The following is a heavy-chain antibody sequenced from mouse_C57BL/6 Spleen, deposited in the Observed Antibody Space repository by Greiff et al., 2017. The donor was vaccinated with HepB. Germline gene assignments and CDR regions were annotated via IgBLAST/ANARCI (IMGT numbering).Heavy chain of an antibody. Sequence: EVKLQESGGGLVQPGGSLSLSCAASGFTFTDYYMSWVRQPPGKALAWLGFIRNKANGYTTEYSASVKGRFTISRDNSQSILYLQMNALRAEDSATYYCARYMRAMDYWGQGTSVTVSS. CDR2: IRNKANGYTT. J-gene: IGHJ4*01. V-gene: IGHV7-3*01. CDR3: ARYMRAMDY. CDR1: GFTFTDYY.